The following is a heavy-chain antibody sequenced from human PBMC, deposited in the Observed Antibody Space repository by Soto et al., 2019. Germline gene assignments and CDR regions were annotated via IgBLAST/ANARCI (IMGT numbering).Heavy chain of an antibody. Sequence: SETLSLTCTVSGGSISSGGYYWSWIRQHPGKGLEWIGYIYYSGSTYYNPSLKSRVTISVDTSKNQFSLKLSSVTAADTAVYYCATSSLGYCSSTSCYPTPYFVYWGQGTLVTVSS. CDR2: IYYSGST. D-gene: IGHD2-2*01. V-gene: IGHV4-31*03. CDR3: ATSSLGYCSSTSCYPTPYFVY. CDR1: GGSISSGGYY. J-gene: IGHJ4*02.